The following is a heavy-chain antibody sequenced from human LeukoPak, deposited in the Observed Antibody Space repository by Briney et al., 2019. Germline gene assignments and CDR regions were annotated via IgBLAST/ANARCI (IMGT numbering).Heavy chain of an antibody. CDR1: GYSFTRYW. J-gene: IGHJ4*02. CDR3: ARLSDRNWGHPPDY. Sequence: GESLKISCKGSGYSFTRYWIGWVRQMSGKGLEWMGIIYPGDSDIRYSLSFEGQVTTSADQSTSTAYLQWSSLKASDTAIYYCARLSDRNWGHPPDYWGQGTLVTVSS. V-gene: IGHV5-51*01. CDR2: IYPGDSDI. D-gene: IGHD7-27*01.